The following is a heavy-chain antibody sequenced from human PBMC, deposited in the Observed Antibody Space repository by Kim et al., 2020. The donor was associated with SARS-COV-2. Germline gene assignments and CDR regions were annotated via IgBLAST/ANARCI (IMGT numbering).Heavy chain of an antibody. V-gene: IGHV4-39*01. J-gene: IGHJ2*01. CDR1: GGSISSSSYY. Sequence: SETLSLTCTVSGGSISSSSYYWGWIRQPPGKGLEWIGSMYYSGSTYYNPSLKSRVTISIDTSKNQFSLKLSSVTAADTAVYYCARNGPPVTSPRLLGSADWYFDLWGRGTLVTVSS. D-gene: IGHD4-17*01. CDR2: MYYSGST. CDR3: ARNGPPVTSPRLLGSADWYFDL.